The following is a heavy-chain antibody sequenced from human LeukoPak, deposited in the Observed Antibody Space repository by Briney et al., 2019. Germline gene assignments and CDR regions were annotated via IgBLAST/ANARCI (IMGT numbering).Heavy chain of an antibody. Sequence: GGSLRLSCAASGFTFNSYGMHWVRQAPGKGLEWVAAISSDGSGTYYVDSVKGRFTISRDNSKNTLYLQMNSLRAEDTAVYYCARDQGGYSSSGLLGLDYWGQGTLVTVSS. J-gene: IGHJ4*02. V-gene: IGHV3-30*03. CDR3: ARDQGGYSSSGLLGLDY. CDR1: GFTFNSYG. D-gene: IGHD6-6*01. CDR2: ISSDGSGT.